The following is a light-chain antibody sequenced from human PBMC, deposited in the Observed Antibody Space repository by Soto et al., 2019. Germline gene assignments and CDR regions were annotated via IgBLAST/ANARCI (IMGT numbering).Light chain of an antibody. CDR3: CSYAGTYVI. V-gene: IGLV2-11*01. J-gene: IGLJ2*01. Sequence: QSALTQPRSVSGSPGQSVTISCTGTTSDVGGYNYISWYQQHPGKAPKLMIYYHDVSQRPSGVPDRFSGSKSGNTASLTISGLQAEDEADYYCCSYAGTYVIFGGGTQLTVL. CDR2: DVS. CDR1: TSDVGGYNY.